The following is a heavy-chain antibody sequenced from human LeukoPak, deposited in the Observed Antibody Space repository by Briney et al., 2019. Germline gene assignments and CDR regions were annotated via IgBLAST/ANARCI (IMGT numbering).Heavy chain of an antibody. V-gene: IGHV4-39*07. J-gene: IGHJ3*02. D-gene: IGHD3-10*01. CDR2: IYYGGST. Sequence: PSETLSLTCTVSGGSISSSSYYWGWIRQPPGKGLEWIGSIYYGGSTFYNPSLRSRVTISLDRSKSQFSLKLRSVTGADTAVYFCATGGSIDAFDIWGPGTMVTVSS. CDR1: GGSISSSSYY. CDR3: ATGGSIDAFDI.